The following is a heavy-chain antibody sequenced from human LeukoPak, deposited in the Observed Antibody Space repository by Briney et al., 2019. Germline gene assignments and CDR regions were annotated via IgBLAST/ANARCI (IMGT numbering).Heavy chain of an antibody. CDR1: GASISDYH. CDR3: ATTRGGYWASPLDF. J-gene: IGHJ4*02. V-gene: IGHV4-59*01. CDR2: INYSGTT. Sequence: PSETLSLTCTVAGASISDYHCNWLRQAPEKGLEWIGYINYSGTTNYNPSLTSRVTISADTSKTQVSLMVRSVTAADTAVYYCATTRGGYWASPLDFWGQGILVTVSP. D-gene: IGHD5-12*01.